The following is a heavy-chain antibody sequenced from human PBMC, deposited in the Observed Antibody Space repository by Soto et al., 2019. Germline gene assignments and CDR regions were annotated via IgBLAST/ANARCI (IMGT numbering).Heavy chain of an antibody. V-gene: IGHV1-2*04. CDR2: INPNSGGT. CDR3: ARGHSGSYSYYYYGMDV. D-gene: IGHD1-26*01. Sequence: ASVKVSCKASGYTFTGYYMHWVRQAPGQGLEWMGWINPNSGGTNYAQKFQGWVTMTRDTSISTAYMELSRLRSDDTAVYYCARGHSGSYSYYYYGMDVWGQGTTVTVSS. J-gene: IGHJ6*02. CDR1: GYTFTGYY.